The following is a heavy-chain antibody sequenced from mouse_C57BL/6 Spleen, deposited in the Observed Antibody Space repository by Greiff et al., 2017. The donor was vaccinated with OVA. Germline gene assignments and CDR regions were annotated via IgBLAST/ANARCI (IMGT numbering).Heavy chain of an antibody. V-gene: IGHV1-61*01. CDR3: ARGRYYGYVYYFDY. CDR2: IYPSDSET. CDR1: GYTFTSYW. J-gene: IGHJ2*01. D-gene: IGHD2-2*01. Sequence: VQLQQSGAELVRPGSSVKLSCKASGYTFTSYWMDWVKQRPGQGLEWIGNIYPSDSETHYNQKFKDKATLTVDKSSSTAYMQLSSLTSEDSAVYYCARGRYYGYVYYFDYWGQGTTLTVSS.